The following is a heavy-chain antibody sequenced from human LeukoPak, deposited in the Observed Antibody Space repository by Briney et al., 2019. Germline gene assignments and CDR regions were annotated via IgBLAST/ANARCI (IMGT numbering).Heavy chain of an antibody. J-gene: IGHJ5*02. CDR2: ISSSSSTI. CDR1: GFTSSSYS. V-gene: IGHV3-48*04. CDR3: ARDLGDNWFDP. Sequence: GGSLRLSCAASGFTSSSYSMNWVRQAPGKGLEWVSYISSSSSTIYYADSVKGRFTISRDNAKNSLYLQMNSLRAEDTAVYYCARDLGDNWFDPWGQGALVTVSS. D-gene: IGHD7-27*01.